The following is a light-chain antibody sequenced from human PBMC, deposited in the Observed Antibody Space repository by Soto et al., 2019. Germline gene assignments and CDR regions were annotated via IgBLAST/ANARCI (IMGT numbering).Light chain of an antibody. Sequence: QSVLTQSPSAYASLGASVKLTCTLSSGNSSYAIAWHQQQPEKGPRYLMKLNSDGSHSKGDGIPDRFSGSSSGAERYLTISSLQSEDEADYYCQTWGTDVVFGGGTKLTVL. CDR3: QTWGTDVV. J-gene: IGLJ2*01. V-gene: IGLV4-69*01. CDR1: SGNSSYA. CDR2: LNSDGSH.